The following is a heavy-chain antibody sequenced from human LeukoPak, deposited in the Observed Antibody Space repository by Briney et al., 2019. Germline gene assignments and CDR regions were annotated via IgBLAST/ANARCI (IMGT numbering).Heavy chain of an antibody. CDR2: ISSSSSVI. CDR3: ARDNPLYXFDS. V-gene: IGHV3-48*02. J-gene: IGHJ4*02. Sequence: RLSCXASXFTFXXXXXXWVXXXXGXXXXWVSYISSSSSVIYYADSVKGRFTISRDNAKNSLYLQMNSLRDEDTAVYYCARDNPLYXFDSWGQGXXXXVSS. CDR1: XFTFXXXX.